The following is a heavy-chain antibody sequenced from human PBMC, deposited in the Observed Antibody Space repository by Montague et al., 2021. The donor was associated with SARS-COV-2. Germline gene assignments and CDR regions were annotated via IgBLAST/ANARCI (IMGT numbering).Heavy chain of an antibody. J-gene: IGHJ3*01. V-gene: IGHV4-30-2*06. CDR2: ILHSGST. CDR3: ARAASPRGAFAV. D-gene: IGHD3-10*01. Sequence: TLSLTCAVSGGSINSGGYSWSWIRQSPGKGLEWIGYILHSGSTYYNPSLWGRVTISVARSKSQFSLNLTSMTAADTAVYFCARAASPRGAFAVWGQGTVVTVSS. CDR1: GGSINSGGYS.